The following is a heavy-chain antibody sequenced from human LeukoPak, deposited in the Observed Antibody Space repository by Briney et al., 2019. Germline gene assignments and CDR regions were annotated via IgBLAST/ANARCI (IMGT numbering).Heavy chain of an antibody. Sequence: GGSLRLSCAASAFSFSNYNMNWVRQAPGKGLEWVSSITSSGSYIHYADSVKGRFTISRDNAKNSLYLQMNSLRAEDTAVYYCAKWGCSGSSCYPFDYWGQGTLVTVSS. CDR1: AFSFSNYN. V-gene: IGHV3-21*04. CDR2: ITSSGSYI. CDR3: AKWGCSGSSCYPFDY. J-gene: IGHJ4*02. D-gene: IGHD2-15*01.